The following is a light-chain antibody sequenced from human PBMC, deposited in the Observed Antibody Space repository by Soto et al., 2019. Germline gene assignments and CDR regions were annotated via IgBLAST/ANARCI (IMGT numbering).Light chain of an antibody. Sequence: EIVLTQSPATLSLSPGERATLSCRASQSVRRYLAWYQQKPGQAPRLLIYDASTRATGIPARFSGSGSETDFTLTFTSLEPEDFAVYYCQQRNNWPPITFGQGTRLEIK. CDR3: QQRNNWPPIT. CDR2: DAS. CDR1: QSVRRY. J-gene: IGKJ5*01. V-gene: IGKV3-11*01.